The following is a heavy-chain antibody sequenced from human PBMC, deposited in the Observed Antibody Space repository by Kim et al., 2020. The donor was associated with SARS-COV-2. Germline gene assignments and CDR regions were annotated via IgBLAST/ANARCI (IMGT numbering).Heavy chain of an antibody. D-gene: IGHD1-20*01. Sequence: LKRRVTISVDTSKNQFSLKLSSVTAADTAVYYCARAIKGYNWNQAAWFDPWGQGTLVTVSS. CDR3: ARAIKGYNWNQAAWFDP. V-gene: IGHV4-39*07. J-gene: IGHJ5*02.